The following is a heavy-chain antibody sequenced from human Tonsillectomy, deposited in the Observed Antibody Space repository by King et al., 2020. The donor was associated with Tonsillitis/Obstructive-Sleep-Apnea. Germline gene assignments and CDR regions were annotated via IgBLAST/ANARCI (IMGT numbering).Heavy chain of an antibody. D-gene: IGHD1-26*01. V-gene: IGHV3-7*04. CDR2: IKQDGSEK. Sequence: VQLVESGGGLVQPGGSLRLSCAASGFTFSSYWMSWVRQAPGKGLEWVANIKQDGSEKYYVDSVKGRFTISRDNAKNSLYLQMNSLRAEEPAVYYCARARGSYSLDYWGQGTLVTVSS. J-gene: IGHJ4*02. CDR3: ARARGSYSLDY. CDR1: GFTFSSYW.